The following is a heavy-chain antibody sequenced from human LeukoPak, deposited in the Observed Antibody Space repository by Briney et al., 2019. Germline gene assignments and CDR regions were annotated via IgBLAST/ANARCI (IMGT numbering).Heavy chain of an antibody. CDR2: INPNSGGT. CDR3: ARVPQGSSWPYYFDY. Sequence: ASVKVSCKASGYTFTGYYMHWVRQAPGQGLEWMGWINPNSGGTNYAQKFQGRVTMTRDTSISTAYMELSRLRSDDTAVYYCARVPQGSSWPYYFDYWGQGTLVTVSS. D-gene: IGHD6-13*01. CDR1: GYTFTGYY. V-gene: IGHV1-2*02. J-gene: IGHJ4*02.